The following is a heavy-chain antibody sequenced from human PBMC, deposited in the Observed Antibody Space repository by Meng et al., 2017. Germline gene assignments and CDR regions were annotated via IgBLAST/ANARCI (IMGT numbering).Heavy chain of an antibody. CDR1: GGTFSSYT. J-gene: IGHJ4*02. Sequence: SVKVSCKASGGTFSSYTISWVRQAPGQGLEWMGRIIPILGIANFAQKFQGRVTITADKSTSTAYMELSSLRSEDTAVYYCATDYYGSGRSHGYWGQGTLVTVSS. CDR2: IIPILGIA. D-gene: IGHD3-10*01. V-gene: IGHV1-69*02. CDR3: ATDYYGSGRSHGY.